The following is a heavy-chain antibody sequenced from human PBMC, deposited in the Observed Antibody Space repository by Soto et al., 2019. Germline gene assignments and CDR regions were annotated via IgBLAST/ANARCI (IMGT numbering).Heavy chain of an antibody. CDR3: SRHLGVPGTRGVDY. CDR1: GASISDNNW. J-gene: IGHJ4*02. CDR2: IWHRGTA. Sequence: QVQLQESGPGLVKPSGTLSLTCAVSGASISDNNWWSWVRQPPGKGLEWIGEIWHRGTANYNPYLKGRVTMSLDKSNNQISLQLNSVTAAASSIYYCSRHLGVPGTRGVDYGGQGTLLIVSS. D-gene: IGHD3-3*01. V-gene: IGHV4-4*02.